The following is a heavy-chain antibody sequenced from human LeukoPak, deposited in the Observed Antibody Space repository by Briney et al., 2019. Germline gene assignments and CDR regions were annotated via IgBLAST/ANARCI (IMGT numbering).Heavy chain of an antibody. D-gene: IGHD6-13*01. Sequence: GGSLRLSCAASGFTFSSYAMHWVRQAPGKGLEWVAVISYDGSNKYYADSVKGRFTISRDNSKNTLYLQMNSLRAEDTAVYYCARRQQPLYYFDYWGQGTLVTVSS. V-gene: IGHV3-30-3*01. CDR3: ARRQQPLYYFDY. J-gene: IGHJ4*02. CDR2: ISYDGSNK. CDR1: GFTFSSYA.